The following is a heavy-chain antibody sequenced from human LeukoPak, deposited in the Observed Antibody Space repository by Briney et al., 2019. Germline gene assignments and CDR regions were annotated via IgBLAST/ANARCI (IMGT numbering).Heavy chain of an antibody. D-gene: IGHD3-16*01. J-gene: IGHJ4*02. V-gene: IGHV4-59*08. CDR3: ARLGGSRDFDY. CDR2: IYSSGST. Sequence: SETLSLTCTVSGGSISSTYWSWIRQPPGKGLEWIGYIYSSGSTSYNPSLKCRVTISVDTSKNQFSLSLKFVTAADTAVYYCARLGGSRDFDYGGQGTLVTVSS. CDR1: GGSISSTY.